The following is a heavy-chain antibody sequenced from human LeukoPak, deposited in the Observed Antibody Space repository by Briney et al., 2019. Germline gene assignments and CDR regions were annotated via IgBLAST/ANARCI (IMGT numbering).Heavy chain of an antibody. J-gene: IGHJ6*03. V-gene: IGHV1-69*05. CDR2: IIPIFGTA. CDR3: ARVPRITIFGVDNYYYYYMDV. Sequence: SVKVSSKASGGTFTSYAISWVRQAPGQRLEWMGGIIPIFGTANYAQKFQGRVTITTGESTSTAYTELSSLRSEDTAVYYCARVPRITIFGVDNYYYYYMDVWGKGTTVTVSS. D-gene: IGHD3-3*01. CDR1: GGTFTSYA.